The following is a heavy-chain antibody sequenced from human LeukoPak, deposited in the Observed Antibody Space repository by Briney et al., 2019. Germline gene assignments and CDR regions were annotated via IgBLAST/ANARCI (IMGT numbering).Heavy chain of an antibody. CDR2: IYYSGNT. J-gene: IGHJ4*02. CDR1: GGSISSYY. D-gene: IGHD4-4*01. CDR3: ATLVTINYFDY. V-gene: IGHV4-59*08. Sequence: SETLSLTCTVSGGSISSYYWSWIRQPPGKGLEWIGYIYYSGNTNYNPSLKSRVTISVDTSKNQFSLKLSSVTAADTAVYYCATLVTINYFDYWGQGTLVTVSS.